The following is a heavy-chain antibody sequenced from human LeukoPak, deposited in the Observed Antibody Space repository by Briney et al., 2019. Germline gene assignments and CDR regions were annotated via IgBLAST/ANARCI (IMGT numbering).Heavy chain of an antibody. V-gene: IGHV4-59*08. CDR2: IFYRGST. J-gene: IGHJ4*02. Sequence: ETLSLTCSVSCASLGDYSWSWFRQPPGKRLEWIGNIFYRGSTNYDPSFKSRVSLSMDMSKSQFSLKMTSMTAADTAVYYCATFLTGYFDYWGQGELVIVSS. D-gene: IGHD2/OR15-2a*01. CDR1: CASLGDYS. CDR3: ATFLTGYFDY.